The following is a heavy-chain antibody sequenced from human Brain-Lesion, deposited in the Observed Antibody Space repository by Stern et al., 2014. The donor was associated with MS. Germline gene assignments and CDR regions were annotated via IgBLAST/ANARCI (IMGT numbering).Heavy chain of an antibody. CDR1: GYIFTGYY. Sequence: QVQLVQSGAEVKKPGASVKVSCKTSGYIFTGYYIHWVRQAPGQGLEWMAWINPNTGGTKYAQKFQGRVTLSRDTSIGTAYRELRSLTSDDTAVYYCARDQRGITIFGVVTDYYYLGMDVWGQGTTVTVSS. D-gene: IGHD3-3*01. CDR3: ARDQRGITIFGVVTDYYYLGMDV. V-gene: IGHV1-2*02. J-gene: IGHJ6*02. CDR2: INPNTGGT.